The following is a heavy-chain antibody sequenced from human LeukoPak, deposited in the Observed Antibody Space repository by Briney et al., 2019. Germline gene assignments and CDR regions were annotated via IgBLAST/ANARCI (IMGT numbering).Heavy chain of an antibody. Sequence: SVKVSCKASGGTFSSYAISWVRQAPGQGLELMGRIIPIFGTANYAQKFQGRVTITTDESTSTAYMELSSLRSEDTAVYYCASRGIAAAGPLFDYWGQGTLVTVSS. CDR3: ASRGIAAAGPLFDY. D-gene: IGHD6-13*01. CDR1: GGTFSSYA. J-gene: IGHJ4*02. V-gene: IGHV1-69*05. CDR2: IIPIFGTA.